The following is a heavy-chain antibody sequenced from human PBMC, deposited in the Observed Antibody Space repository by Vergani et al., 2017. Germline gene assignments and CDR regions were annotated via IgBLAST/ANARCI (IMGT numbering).Heavy chain of an antibody. CDR1: GGSISSGSYY. CDR2: IYTSGST. V-gene: IGHV4-61*02. Sequence: QVQLQESGPGLVKPSQTLSLTCTVSGGSISSGSYYWSWIRQPAGKGLEWIGRIYTSGSTNYNPSLKSRVTISVDTSKNQFSLKLSSVTAADTAVYYCARVMRIRGSYCGMDVWGQGTTVTVSS. J-gene: IGHJ6*02. CDR3: ARVMRIRGSYCGMDV. D-gene: IGHD3-10*01.